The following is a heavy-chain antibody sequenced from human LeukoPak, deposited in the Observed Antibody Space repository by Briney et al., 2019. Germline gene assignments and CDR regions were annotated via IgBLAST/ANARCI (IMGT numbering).Heavy chain of an antibody. CDR1: GYSFTSYW. CDR2: IYPGDSDT. V-gene: IGHV5-51*01. D-gene: IGHD3-16*02. J-gene: IGHJ4*02. CDR3: ARHMSTGGYVWGSYRYLDY. Sequence: GESLKISCKGSGYSFTSYWIGWVRQMPGKGLEWMGIIYPGDSDTRYSPSFQGQVTISADKSISTAYLQWSSLKASDTAMYYCARHMSTGGYVWGSYRYLDYWGQGTLVTVSS.